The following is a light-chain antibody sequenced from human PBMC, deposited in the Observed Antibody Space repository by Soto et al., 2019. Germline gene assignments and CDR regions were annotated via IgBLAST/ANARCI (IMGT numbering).Light chain of an antibody. CDR3: QQYNNWPWT. V-gene: IGKV3-15*01. J-gene: IGKJ1*01. CDR2: GAS. Sequence: EKVMTQSPATLSVSPGERATLSCRASQSVSSDLAWYQQKPGQAPGLLIYGASTRATGIPARFSGTGSGTEFTLTISSLQSEDFAVYHCQQYNNWPWTFGQGTKVEIK. CDR1: QSVSSD.